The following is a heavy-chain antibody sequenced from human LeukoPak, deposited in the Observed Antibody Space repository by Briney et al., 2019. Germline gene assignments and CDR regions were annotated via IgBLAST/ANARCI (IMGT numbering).Heavy chain of an antibody. V-gene: IGHV5-51*01. CDR3: ARGRVVPAALKYYFDY. CDR2: IYPGDSDT. J-gene: IGHJ4*02. Sequence: GESLKISCQGSGYSFTSYWIGWVRQMPGKGLEWVGIIYPGDSDTRYSPSFQGQVTVSADKSISTAYLQWSSLKASDTAMHYCARGRVVPAALKYYFDYWGQGTLVTVSS. D-gene: IGHD2-2*01. CDR1: GYSFTSYW.